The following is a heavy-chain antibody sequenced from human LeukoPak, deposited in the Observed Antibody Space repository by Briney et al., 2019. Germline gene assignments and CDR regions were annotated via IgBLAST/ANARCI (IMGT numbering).Heavy chain of an antibody. CDR3: ARHQSRGAWVDY. J-gene: IGHJ4*02. Sequence: PSETLSLTCTVSGGSISTSSFYWGWIRQPPGMGLEWIGNIYYSGSTYYNPSLKSRVTIYVDTSKNQFSLKLSSVTAADTAVYYCARHQSRGAWVDYWGQGTLVTVSS. V-gene: IGHV4-39*01. D-gene: IGHD1-26*01. CDR1: GGSISTSSFY. CDR2: IYYSGST.